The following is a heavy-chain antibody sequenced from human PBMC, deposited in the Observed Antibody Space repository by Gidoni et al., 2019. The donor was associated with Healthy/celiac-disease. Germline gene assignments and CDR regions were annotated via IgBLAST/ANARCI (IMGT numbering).Heavy chain of an antibody. CDR3: ARDIRTYYDFWSGQYYYGMDV. CDR2: ISYEGSNK. Sequence: QVQLVASGGGLVQPGRSLRLSCAASGFTFSTYAMHWYRQAPGKGLVWVAVISYEGSNKYYADSVKGRFTISRDNSKNTMYLQMNSLRAEDTAVYYCARDIRTYYDFWSGQYYYGMDVWGQGTTVTVSS. CDR1: GFTFSTYA. D-gene: IGHD3-3*01. J-gene: IGHJ6*02. V-gene: IGHV3-30*01.